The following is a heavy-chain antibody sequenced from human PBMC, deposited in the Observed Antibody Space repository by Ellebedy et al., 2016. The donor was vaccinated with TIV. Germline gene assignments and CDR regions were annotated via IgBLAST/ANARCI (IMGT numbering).Heavy chain of an antibody. CDR3: AIPHYYDSSGLSY. CDR1: GYTFTGYY. CDR2: INPNSGGT. J-gene: IGHJ4*02. V-gene: IGHV1-2*02. Sequence: ASVKVSXXASGYTFTGYYMHWVRQAPGQGLEWMGWINPNSGGTNYAQKFQGRVTMTRDTSISTAYMELNRLRSDDTAVYYCAIPHYYDSSGLSYWGQGTLVTVSS. D-gene: IGHD3-22*01.